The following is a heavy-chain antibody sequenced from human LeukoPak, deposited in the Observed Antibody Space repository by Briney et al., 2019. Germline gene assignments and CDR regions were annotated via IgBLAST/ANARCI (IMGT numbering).Heavy chain of an antibody. CDR3: LLDCSSTSCYRSWSVGAFDI. CDR2: IIPIFGTA. D-gene: IGHD2-2*02. V-gene: IGHV1-69*05. Sequence: SVKVSCKASGGTFSSYAISWVRQAPGQGLEWMRGIIPIFGTANYAQKFQGRVTITTDESTSTAYMELSSLRSEDTAVYYCLLDCSSTSCYRSWSVGAFDIWGQGTMVTVSS. CDR1: GGTFSSYA. J-gene: IGHJ3*02.